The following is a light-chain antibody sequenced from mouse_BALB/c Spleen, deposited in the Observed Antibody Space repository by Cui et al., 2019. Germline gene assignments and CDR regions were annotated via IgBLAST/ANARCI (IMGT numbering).Light chain of an antibody. V-gene: IGKV6-15*01. CDR1: QNVGTN. Sequence: DIVMTQSQKFMSTSVGDRVSVTCKASQNVGTNVAWYQLKPGQSPKALIYSASYRYSGVPDRFTGSGSGTDFTLTISNVQSEDLAEYFCQQYNSYPLTFGAGTKLELK. J-gene: IGKJ5*01. CDR3: QQYNSYPLT. CDR2: SAS.